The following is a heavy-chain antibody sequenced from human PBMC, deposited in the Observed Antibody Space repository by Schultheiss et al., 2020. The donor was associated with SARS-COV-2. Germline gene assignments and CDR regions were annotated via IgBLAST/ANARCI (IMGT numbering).Heavy chain of an antibody. D-gene: IGHD3-10*01. V-gene: IGHV3-23*01. Sequence: GGSLRLSCSASGFNFSSYAMSWVRQAPGKGLEWVSAISGSGGSTYYADSVKGRFTISRDNSKNTLYLQMNSLRAEDTAVYYCARDQDGSGTCGYWGQGTLVTVSS. CDR2: ISGSGGST. CDR1: GFNFSSYA. CDR3: ARDQDGSGTCGY. J-gene: IGHJ4*02.